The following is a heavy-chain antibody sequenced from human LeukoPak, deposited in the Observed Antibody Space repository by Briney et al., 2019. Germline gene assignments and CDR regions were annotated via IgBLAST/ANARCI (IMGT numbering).Heavy chain of an antibody. V-gene: IGHV3-23*01. CDR1: GFAFSSQD. CDR2: ISDSGDRT. D-gene: IGHD6-19*01. CDR3: AKDARRSSGWYFFDH. J-gene: IGHJ4*02. Sequence: PGGSLRLSCAASGFAFSSQDMGWVRQAPGKGLEWVSAISDSGDRTYYVDSVKGRFTISRDNSKNTLYLQTNSLRADDTAVYYCAKDARRSSGWYFFDHWGQGTLVTVSS.